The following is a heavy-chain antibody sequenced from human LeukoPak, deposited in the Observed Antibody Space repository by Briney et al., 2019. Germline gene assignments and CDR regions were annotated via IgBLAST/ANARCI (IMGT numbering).Heavy chain of an antibody. D-gene: IGHD3-22*01. V-gene: IGHV3-74*01. CDR2: INSDGSST. Sequence: GGSLRLSCAASGFTFSNYWMHWVRQAPGKGLVWVSRINSDGSSTSYADSVKGRFTISRDNAKNTLYLQMNSLRAEDTAVYYCARALNYFDSSAYLQDAFDVWGQGTMVTVSS. CDR1: GFTFSNYW. J-gene: IGHJ3*01. CDR3: ARALNYFDSSAYLQDAFDV.